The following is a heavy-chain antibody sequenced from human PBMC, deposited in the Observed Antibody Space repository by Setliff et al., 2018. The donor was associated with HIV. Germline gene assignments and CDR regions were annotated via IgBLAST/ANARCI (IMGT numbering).Heavy chain of an antibody. CDR1: GGSFSTYY. V-gene: IGHV4-4*07. Sequence: SETLSLTCTVSGGSFSTYYWSWIRQPAGEGLEYIGRVHSTGTTIYNPSLKSRVTMSVDTSKNQLSLKLRSVTAADTAVYFCAQMSISASVYFDYWGQGTLVTVSS. CDR2: VHSTGTT. CDR3: AQMSISASVYFDY. J-gene: IGHJ4*02. D-gene: IGHD2-21*01.